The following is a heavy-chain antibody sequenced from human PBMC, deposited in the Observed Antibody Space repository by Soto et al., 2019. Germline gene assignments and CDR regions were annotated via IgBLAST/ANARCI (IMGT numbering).Heavy chain of an antibody. CDR1: GFTFSDYC. V-gene: IGHV3-23*01. CDR3: AKDFGYNYAYDDFDI. CDR2: VSGSGGST. J-gene: IGHJ3*02. D-gene: IGHD5-18*01. Sequence: GGSLRLSCAASGFTFSDYCMGWIRQAPGKGLEWVSGVSGSGGSTYCVDSVKGRFTISRDNSKNTLYLQMNSLRAEDTAVYYCAKDFGYNYAYDDFDIWGQGTMVTVSS.